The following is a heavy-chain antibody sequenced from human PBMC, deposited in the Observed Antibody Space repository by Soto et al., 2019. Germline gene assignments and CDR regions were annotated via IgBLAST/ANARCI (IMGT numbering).Heavy chain of an antibody. CDR2: IVPIYRTA. CDR1: GGTFSSYA. Sequence: KVSCKASGGTFSSYAINWVRQARGQGLEWLGGIVPIYRTADYAQRFQGRVTITADESTRTVYMELSSLKSQDTALYYCARDSGAKLSSSWGQGTLVTVS. CDR3: ARDSGAKLSSS. V-gene: IGHV1-69*01. J-gene: IGHJ4*02. D-gene: IGHD6-13*01.